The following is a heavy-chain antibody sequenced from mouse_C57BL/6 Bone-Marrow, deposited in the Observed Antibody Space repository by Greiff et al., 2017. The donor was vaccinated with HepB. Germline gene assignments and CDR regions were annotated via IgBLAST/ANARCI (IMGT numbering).Heavy chain of an antibody. CDR1: GYTFTSYW. J-gene: IGHJ2*01. CDR2: IDPSDSYT. V-gene: IGHV1-69*01. CDR3: ARRRFGYYGD. D-gene: IGHD1-2*01. Sequence: VQLQQSGAELVMPGASVKLSCKASGYTFTSYWMHWVKQRPGQGLEWIGEIDPSDSYTNYNQKFKGKSTLTVDKSSSTAYMQLSSLTSEDSAVYYCARRRFGYYGDWGQGTTLTVSS.